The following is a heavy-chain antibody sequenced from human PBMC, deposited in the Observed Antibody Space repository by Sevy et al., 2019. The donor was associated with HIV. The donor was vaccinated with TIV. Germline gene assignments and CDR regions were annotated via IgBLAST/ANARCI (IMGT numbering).Heavy chain of an antibody. CDR3: ARSKRVVPAAHHFDY. D-gene: IGHD2-2*01. CDR2: IIPIFGTA. V-gene: IGHV1-69*13. J-gene: IGHJ4*02. CDR1: GGTFSSYA. Sequence: ASVKVSCKASGGTFSSYAISWVRQAPGQGLEWMGGIIPIFGTANYAQKFQGRVTITADESTSTAYMELSSLRSEDTAVYYCARSKRVVPAAHHFDYWGQGTLVTVSS.